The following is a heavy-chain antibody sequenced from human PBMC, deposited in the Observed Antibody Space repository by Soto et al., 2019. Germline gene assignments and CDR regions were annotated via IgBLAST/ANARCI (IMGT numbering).Heavy chain of an antibody. CDR2: IYHSGST. CDR3: ARDRGARDYDFWSGQNGYYYYGMDV. J-gene: IGHJ6*02. CDR1: GGSISSSNW. V-gene: IGHV4-4*02. Sequence: QVQLQESGPGLVKPSGTLSLTCAVSGGSISSSNWWSWVRQPPGKGLEWIGEIYHSGSTNYNPSLKSLVTISVDKSKSRVSLKLSSVTASDTAVYYCARDRGARDYDFWSGQNGYYYYGMDVWGLGTTVTVSS. D-gene: IGHD3-3*01.